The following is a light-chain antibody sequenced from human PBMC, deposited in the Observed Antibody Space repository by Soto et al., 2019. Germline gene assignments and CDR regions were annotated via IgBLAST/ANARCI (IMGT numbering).Light chain of an antibody. CDR3: QSYDRRLSGYV. V-gene: IGLV1-44*01. Sequence: QSVLTQPPSASGTPGQRVTISCSGSSSNIGSNAVNWYQQLPGTAPKLLIYGNHNRPSGVPERFSGSKSGTSATLAITGLQAEDEADYYCQSYDRRLSGYVFGTGTKLTVL. CDR2: GNH. J-gene: IGLJ1*01. CDR1: SSNIGSNA.